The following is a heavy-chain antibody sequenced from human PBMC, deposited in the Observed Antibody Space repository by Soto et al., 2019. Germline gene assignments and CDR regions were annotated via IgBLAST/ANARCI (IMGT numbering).Heavy chain of an antibody. CDR1: GYTFTSYA. Sequence: ASVKVSCKASGYTFTSYAMHCVRQAPGQRLEWMGWINAGNGNTKYSQKFQGRVTITRDTSASTAYMELSSLRSEDTAVYYCARYDSSGYYSGDFDYWGQGTLVTVSS. J-gene: IGHJ4*02. V-gene: IGHV1-3*01. CDR3: ARYDSSGYYSGDFDY. D-gene: IGHD3-22*01. CDR2: INAGNGNT.